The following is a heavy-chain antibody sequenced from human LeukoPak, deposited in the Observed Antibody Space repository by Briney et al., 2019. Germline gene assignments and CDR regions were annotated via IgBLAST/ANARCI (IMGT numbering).Heavy chain of an antibody. D-gene: IGHD6-13*01. V-gene: IGHV3-53*01. CDR2: MYSRGDT. CDR1: GFTVSDNY. J-gene: IGHJ5*02. CDR3: ARDAPQVPAAGVLAS. Sequence: GGSLRLSCAASGFTVSDNYMSWVRQAPGKGLEWVSVMYSRGDTYYAKSVKGRFTFSRDISKNTLYFQMSGLRTEDTAMYYCARDAPQVPAAGVLASWGQGTLVIVSS.